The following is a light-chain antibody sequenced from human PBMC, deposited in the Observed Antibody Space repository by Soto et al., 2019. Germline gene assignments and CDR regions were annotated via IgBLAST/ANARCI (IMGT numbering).Light chain of an antibody. CDR1: QSISSY. Sequence: DIQITQSPSSLSASVGDRVTITCRASQSISSYLNWYQQKPGKAPKLLIYAASSLQSGVPSRFSGSGSGTDFTLTISSLQPEDFATYYCQQSYSTPITFGHGTRLEI. V-gene: IGKV1-39*01. CDR3: QQSYSTPIT. CDR2: AAS. J-gene: IGKJ5*01.